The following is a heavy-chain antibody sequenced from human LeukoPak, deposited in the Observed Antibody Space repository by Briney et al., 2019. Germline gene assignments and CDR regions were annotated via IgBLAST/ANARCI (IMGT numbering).Heavy chain of an antibody. Sequence: SETLSLTCAVYGGSFSGYYWSWIRQPPGKGLEWIGEINHSGSTNYNPSLKSRVTISVDTSKNQFSLKLSSVTAADTAVYYCARSIYSGTSNFDYWGQGTLVTVSS. V-gene: IGHV4-34*01. J-gene: IGHJ4*02. D-gene: IGHD1-26*01. CDR2: INHSGST. CDR1: GGSFSGYY. CDR3: ARSIYSGTSNFDY.